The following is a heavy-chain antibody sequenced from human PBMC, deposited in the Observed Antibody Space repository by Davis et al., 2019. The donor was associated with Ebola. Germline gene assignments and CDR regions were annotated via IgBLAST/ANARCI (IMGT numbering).Heavy chain of an antibody. J-gene: IGHJ6*02. CDR2: ISGSGGST. Sequence: GESLKISCAASGFTFSTYAMSWVRQAPGKGLEWVSGISGSGGSTDYADSVKGRFTISRDNAKNSLYLQMNSLRAEDTAVYYCTDYYYYGMDVWGQGTTVTVSS. CDR3: TDYYYYGMDV. CDR1: GFTFSTYA. V-gene: IGHV3-23*01.